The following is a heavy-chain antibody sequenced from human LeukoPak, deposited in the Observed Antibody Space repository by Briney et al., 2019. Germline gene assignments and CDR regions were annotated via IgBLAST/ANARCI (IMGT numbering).Heavy chain of an antibody. J-gene: IGHJ4*02. Sequence: GGSLRLSCAASGFTFSSYGMNWVRRAPGKGLEWVAVIWYDGSNKYYADSVKGRFTISRDNSKNTLYLQMNSLRAEDTAVYYCARGSPYDYVWGSYRTIFDYWGQGTLVTVSS. CDR2: IWYDGSNK. CDR1: GFTFSSYG. D-gene: IGHD3-16*02. V-gene: IGHV3-33*01. CDR3: ARGSPYDYVWGSYRTIFDY.